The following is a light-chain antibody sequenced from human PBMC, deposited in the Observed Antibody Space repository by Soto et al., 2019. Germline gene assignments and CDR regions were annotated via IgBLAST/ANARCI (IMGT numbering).Light chain of an antibody. CDR3: QQYNEWPIT. V-gene: IGKV3-15*01. Sequence: EVVMTQSPATLSVSPGERATLSCRASQNINSNLAWYQQKPGQAPRLLIYGASTRVTGIPARFSGGRSGTEFTLTITSLQSEDFAVYYCQQYNEWPITFGQGTRLEI. CDR1: QNINSN. CDR2: GAS. J-gene: IGKJ5*01.